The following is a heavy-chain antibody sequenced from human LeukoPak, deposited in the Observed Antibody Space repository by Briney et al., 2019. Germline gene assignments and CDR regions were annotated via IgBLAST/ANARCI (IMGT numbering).Heavy chain of an antibody. CDR1: GGSFSGYY. CDR2: INHSGST. CDR3: ARGRVGSLGYCSGGSCPTSSDY. J-gene: IGHJ4*02. D-gene: IGHD2-15*01. V-gene: IGHV4-34*01. Sequence: SETLSLTCAVYGGSFSGYYWSWIRQPPGKGLEWIGEINHSGSTNYNPSLKSRVTISVDTSKNQFSLKLSSVTAADTAVYYCARGRVGSLGYCSGGSCPTSSDYWAREPWSPSPQ.